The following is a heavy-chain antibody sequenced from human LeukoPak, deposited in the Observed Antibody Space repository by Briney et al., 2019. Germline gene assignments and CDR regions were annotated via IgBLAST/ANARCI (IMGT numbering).Heavy chain of an antibody. Sequence: VKVSCKASGYTFTSYYMHWVRQAPGQGLEWMGGIIPIFGTANYAQKFQGRVTITADESTSTAYMELSSLRSEDTAVYYCARVHSSWFDPWGQGTLVTVSS. D-gene: IGHD6-13*01. CDR1: GYTFTSYY. J-gene: IGHJ5*02. V-gene: IGHV1-69*13. CDR2: IIPIFGTA. CDR3: ARVHSSWFDP.